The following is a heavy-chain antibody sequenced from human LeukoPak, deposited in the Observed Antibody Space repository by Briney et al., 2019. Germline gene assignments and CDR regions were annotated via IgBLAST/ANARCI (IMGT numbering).Heavy chain of an antibody. Sequence: GGSLRLSCAASGFTLSTFPMNWVRQAPGKGLQWVSSISSSGTFFYYADSVKGRFTISRDNSKNTLYLQMNSLRAEDTAVYYCARAPDYGDSRPFQHWGQGTLVTVSS. CDR2: ISSSGTFF. V-gene: IGHV3-21*04. J-gene: IGHJ1*01. D-gene: IGHD4-17*01. CDR1: GFTLSTFP. CDR3: ARAPDYGDSRPFQH.